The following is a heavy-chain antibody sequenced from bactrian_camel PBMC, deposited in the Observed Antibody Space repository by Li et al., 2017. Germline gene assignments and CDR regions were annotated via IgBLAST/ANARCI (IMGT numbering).Heavy chain of an antibody. V-gene: IGHV3S53*01. D-gene: IGHD5*01. J-gene: IGHJ4*01. Sequence: HVQLVESGGGLVQPGGSLSLSCAAIKFPFSTFSMCIWGWYRQAPGKERELVSTIVRDGNTHYADSVKGRFTIFRDDAKNTVYLQMNMLKPEDTATYDCLSWGSPSCSSSGWGQGTQVTVS. CDR1: KFPFSTFSMCI. CDR3: LSWGSPSCSSSG. CDR2: IVRDGNT.